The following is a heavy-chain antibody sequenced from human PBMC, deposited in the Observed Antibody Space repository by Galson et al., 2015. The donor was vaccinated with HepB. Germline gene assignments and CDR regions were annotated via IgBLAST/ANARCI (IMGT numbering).Heavy chain of an antibody. CDR1: GFTFSSYA. D-gene: IGHD3-10*01. CDR3: ARSLNWYGSGSYCIDY. V-gene: IGHV3-30-3*01. J-gene: IGHJ4*02. CDR2: ISYDGSNK. Sequence: SLRLSCAASGFTFSSYAMHWVRQAPGKGLEWVAVISYDGSNKYYADSVKGRFTISRDNSKNTLYLQMNSLRAEDTAVYYCARSLNWYGSGSYCIDYWGQGTLVTVSS.